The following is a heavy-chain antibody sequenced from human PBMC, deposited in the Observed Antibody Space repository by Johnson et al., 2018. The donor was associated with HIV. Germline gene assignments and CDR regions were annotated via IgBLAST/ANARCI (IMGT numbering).Heavy chain of an antibody. V-gene: IGHV3-30-3*01. CDR1: GFTFSSYA. Sequence: MLLVESGRGVVPPGRSLRLSCAASGFTFSSYAMHWVRQAPGKGLEWVAVISYDGNNKYYADSVKGRFTISRDNSKNTLYLQINSLRAEDTAVYYCARVTSPVTTARYGAFDIWGQGTMVTVSS. J-gene: IGHJ3*02. CDR2: ISYDGNNK. CDR3: ARVTSPVTTARYGAFDI. D-gene: IGHD4-17*01.